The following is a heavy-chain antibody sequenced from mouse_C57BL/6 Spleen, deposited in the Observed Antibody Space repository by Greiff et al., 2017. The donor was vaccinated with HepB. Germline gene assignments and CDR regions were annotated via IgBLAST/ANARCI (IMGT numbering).Heavy chain of an antibody. J-gene: IGHJ2*01. D-gene: IGHD1-1*01. CDR2: TNPTNGRT. CDR1: GYTFTSYW. CDR3: ARINKIGATYFDY. V-gene: IGHV1S81*02. Sequence: VQLQQSGAELVKAGASVKMSCKASGYTFTSYWMHWVKQRLGQGLEWFAETNPTNGRTYYNEKFKSKATLTVDKSSSTAYMLLSGPTFEDSAVYYCARINKIGATYFDYWGQGTTLTVSS.